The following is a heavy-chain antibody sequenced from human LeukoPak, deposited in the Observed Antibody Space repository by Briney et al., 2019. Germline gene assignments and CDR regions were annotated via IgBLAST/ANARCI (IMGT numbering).Heavy chain of an antibody. CDR1: GGSFSGYY. CDR2: INHSGST. CDR3: ARGVYHFDY. Sequence: PSETLSLTCAVYGGSFSGYYWSWIRQPPGKGLEWIGEINHSGSTNYNPSLKSRVTISVDTSKNQFSLKLSSVTAADTAVYYCARGVYHFDYWGQGTLVTVSS. V-gene: IGHV4-34*01. J-gene: IGHJ4*02.